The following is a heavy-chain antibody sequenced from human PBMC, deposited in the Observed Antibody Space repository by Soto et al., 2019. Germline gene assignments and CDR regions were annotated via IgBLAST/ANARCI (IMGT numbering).Heavy chain of an antibody. CDR3: APLRGDSSRYDC. CDR2: IVVDSGNT. V-gene: IGHV1-58*01. CDR1: GSTFSSSA. Sequence: QMQLVQSGPEVKQPGTSMKVACKASGSTFSSSALQWVRQARGQRLEWIGWIVVDSGNTHYAQKLQERVTITMDISTRTTYMALSSLRSDDTAIYYCAPLRGDSSRYDCWGQGALVTVSS. D-gene: IGHD3-22*01. J-gene: IGHJ4*02.